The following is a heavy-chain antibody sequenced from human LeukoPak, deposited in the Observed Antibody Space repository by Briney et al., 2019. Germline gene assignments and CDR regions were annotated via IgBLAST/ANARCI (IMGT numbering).Heavy chain of an antibody. D-gene: IGHD3-3*01. CDR2: IYYSGST. CDR1: GGSITSSSYY. V-gene: IGHV4-39*07. CDR3: ARVHPVLRFLEWLLYHYFDY. J-gene: IGHJ4*02. Sequence: SETLSLTCTVSGGSITSSSYYWGWIRQPPGKGLEWIGNIYYSGSTNYNPSLKSRVTISVDTSKNQFSLKLSSVTAADTAVYYCARVHPVLRFLEWLLYHYFDYWGQGTLVTVSS.